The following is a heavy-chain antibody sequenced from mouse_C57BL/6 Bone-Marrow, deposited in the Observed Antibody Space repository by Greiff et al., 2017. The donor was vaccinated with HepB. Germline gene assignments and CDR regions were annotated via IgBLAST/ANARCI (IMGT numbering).Heavy chain of an antibody. CDR1: GYTFTDYN. D-gene: IGHD2-2*01. V-gene: IGHV1-22*01. CDR2: INPNNGGT. Sequence: EVKLKQSGPELVKPGASVKMSCKASGYTFTDYNMHWVKQSHGKSLEWIGYINPNNGGTSYNQKFKGKATLTVNKSSSTAYMELRSLTSEDSAVYYCARKVLWLRRGTSYYAMDYWGQGTSVTVSS. J-gene: IGHJ4*01. CDR3: ARKVLWLRRGTSYYAMDY.